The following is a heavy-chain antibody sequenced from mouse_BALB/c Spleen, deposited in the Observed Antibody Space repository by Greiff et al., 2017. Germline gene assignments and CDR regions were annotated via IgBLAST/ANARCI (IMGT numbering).Heavy chain of an antibody. J-gene: IGHJ2*01. CDR1: GFTFSDYY. V-gene: IGHV5-4*02. Sequence: EVMLVESGGGLVKPGGSLKLSCAASGFTFSDYYMYWVRQTPEKRLEWVATISDGGSYTYYPDSVKGRFTISRDNAKNNLYLQMSSLKSEDTAMYYCARGDYYGSSIDYWGQGTTLTVSS. D-gene: IGHD1-1*01. CDR2: ISDGGSYT. CDR3: ARGDYYGSSIDY.